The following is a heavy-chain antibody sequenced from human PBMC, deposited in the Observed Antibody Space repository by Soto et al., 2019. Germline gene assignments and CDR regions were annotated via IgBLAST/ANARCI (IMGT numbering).Heavy chain of an antibody. V-gene: IGHV1-18*01. CDR2: ISPDNGNT. D-gene: IGHD5-12*01. CDR3: ARALGYSGYAGMDV. Sequence: QVQLVQSGGEVKKPGASVKVSCKASGYTFTIYGINWVRQAPGQGLEWMGWISPDNGNTNYAQKLQGRVTMTPDTSTTTAYMELRSLRSDDPAVYYCARALGYSGYAGMDVWGQGTTVTVSS. J-gene: IGHJ6*02. CDR1: GYTFTIYG.